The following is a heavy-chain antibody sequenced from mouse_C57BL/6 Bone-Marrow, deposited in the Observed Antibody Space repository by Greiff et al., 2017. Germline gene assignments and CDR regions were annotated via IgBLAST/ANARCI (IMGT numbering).Heavy chain of an antibody. Sequence: VQLQESGAELARPGASVKLSCKASGYTFTSYGISWVKQRTGQGLEWIGEIYPRSGNTYYNEKFKGKATLTADKSSSTAYMELRSLTSADSSVYFCARRDWNYYGSSYDYWGPGTTLTVSS. CDR3: ARRDWNYYGSSYDY. CDR2: IYPRSGNT. V-gene: IGHV1-81*01. J-gene: IGHJ2*01. D-gene: IGHD1-1*01. CDR1: GYTFTSYG.